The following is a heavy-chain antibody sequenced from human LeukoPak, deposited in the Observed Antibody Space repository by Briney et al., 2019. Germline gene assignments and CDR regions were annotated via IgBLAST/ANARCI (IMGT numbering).Heavy chain of an antibody. J-gene: IGHJ5*02. CDR3: ATDSDCSSTSCPSGSWFDP. CDR1: GYTLTELS. CDR2: FDPEDGET. Sequence: ASVKVSCKVSGYTLTELSMHWVRQAPGKGLEWMGGFDPEDGETIYAQKFQGRVTMTEDTSTDTAYMELSSLRSEDTAVYYCATDSDCSSTSCPSGSWFDPWGQGTLVTVSS. D-gene: IGHD2-2*01. V-gene: IGHV1-24*01.